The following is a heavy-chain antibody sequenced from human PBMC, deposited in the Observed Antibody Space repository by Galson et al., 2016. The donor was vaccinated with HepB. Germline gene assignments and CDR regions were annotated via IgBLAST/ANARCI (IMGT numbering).Heavy chain of an antibody. CDR1: GASVTDAGYY. D-gene: IGHD4/OR15-4a*01. V-gene: IGHV4-31*03. Sequence: TLSLTCTVSGASVTDAGYYWTWVRQRPGKGLEWIGYIYSSGNAYYDPSLKTRVTISLDTSENQFSLRLNSVTAADTAIYYCARENRYGASPMYAFDIWGQGQWSPSLQ. J-gene: IGHJ3*02. CDR2: IYSSGNA. CDR3: ARENRYGASPMYAFDI.